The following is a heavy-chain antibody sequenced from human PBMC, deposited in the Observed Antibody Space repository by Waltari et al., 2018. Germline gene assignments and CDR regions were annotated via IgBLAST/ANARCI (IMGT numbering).Heavy chain of an antibody. CDR3: AKDYCERTYRPDMDV. V-gene: IGHV3-30*04. CDR2: ISYTERNI. J-gene: IGHJ6*02. Sequence: QVLLVALGGSVVQPGRSMTLLCAGSQFTSGSSPLYWVRQATGKGVEWMAVISYTERNIDYRDSAKRQFIISRDNSNKMVYLQMNSLKTEDTAVYYCAKDYCERTYRPDMDVWRQGPTLTVCS. CDR1: QFTSGSSP. D-gene: IGHD1-1*01.